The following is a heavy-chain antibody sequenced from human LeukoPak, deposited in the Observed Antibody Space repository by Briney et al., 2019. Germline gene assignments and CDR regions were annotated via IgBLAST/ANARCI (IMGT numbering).Heavy chain of an antibody. CDR2: IYYSGST. V-gene: IGHV4-61*05. J-gene: IGHJ6*03. Sequence: SETLSLTCTVSGGSISSSSYYWGWIRQPPGKGLEWIGYIYYSGSTNYNPSLKSRVTISVDTSKNQFSLKLSSVTAADTAVYYCARAPGSMVAATFYYYYYYMDVWGKGTTVTVSS. CDR1: GGSISSSSYY. CDR3: ARAPGSMVAATFYYYYYYMDV. D-gene: IGHD2-15*01.